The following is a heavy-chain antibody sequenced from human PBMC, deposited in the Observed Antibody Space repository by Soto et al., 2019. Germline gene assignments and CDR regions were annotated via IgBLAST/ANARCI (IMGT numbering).Heavy chain of an antibody. D-gene: IGHD1-26*01. Sequence: PGGSLRLSCVVSLFPFGANAMSWVRQAPGKGLEWVSGLSNTGRRTSYADSVKGRFNISRDNSENTVYLQMNSLRVEDTAVYYCATEMGATQGPFDNWGQGTLVTVS. CDR1: LFPFGANA. CDR3: ATEMGATQGPFDN. J-gene: IGHJ4*02. V-gene: IGHV3-23*01. CDR2: LSNTGRRT.